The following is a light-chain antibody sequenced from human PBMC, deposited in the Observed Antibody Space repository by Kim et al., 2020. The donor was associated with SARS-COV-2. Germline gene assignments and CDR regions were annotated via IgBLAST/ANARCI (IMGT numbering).Light chain of an antibody. V-gene: IGLV1-44*01. CDR1: SSNIGSKT. J-gene: IGLJ3*02. CDR2: TNN. Sequence: GQRVTISRSGSSSNIGSKTVNWYQQVPGAAPKLLMYTNNQRPSGVPDRFSGSKSGTSASLAISGLQSEDEADYYCVAWDDSLNGLVFGGGTQLTVL. CDR3: VAWDDSLNGLV.